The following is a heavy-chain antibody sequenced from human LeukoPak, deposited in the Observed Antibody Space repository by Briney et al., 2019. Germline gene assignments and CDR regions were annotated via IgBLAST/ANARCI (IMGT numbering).Heavy chain of an antibody. Sequence: GGSLRLSCAASGFTFSSYAMNWVRQSPGKGLEWVSSISARSTSTFYADSVKGRFTISRDNSKNTLYLQMNSLRAEDTAVYYCAKGGKWDVTPFDYWGQGTLVTVSS. CDR2: ISARSTST. CDR3: AKGGKWDVTPFDY. V-gene: IGHV3-23*01. CDR1: GFTFSSYA. J-gene: IGHJ4*02. D-gene: IGHD1-26*01.